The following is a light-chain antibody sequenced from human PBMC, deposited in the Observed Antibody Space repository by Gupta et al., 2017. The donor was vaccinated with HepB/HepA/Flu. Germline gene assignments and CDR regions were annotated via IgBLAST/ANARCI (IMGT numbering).Light chain of an antibody. J-gene: IGKJ3*01. CDR3: QQRNRCPVI. V-gene: IGKV1-9*01. CDR1: QDIGNF. CDR2: GAS. Sequence: DIQLTQSPSFLSASVGDRVTITCRASQDIGNFLAWYQQKPGKAPNLLIYGASTGQSGVPSRFSGSGSGTDFSLTITSQQPEDFASYYCQQRNRCPVIFGPGTKVDFK.